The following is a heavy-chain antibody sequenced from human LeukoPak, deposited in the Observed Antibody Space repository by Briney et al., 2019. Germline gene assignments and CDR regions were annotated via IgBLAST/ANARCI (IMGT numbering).Heavy chain of an antibody. CDR1: GFTFSDYW. CDR3: ARVITGSTYGQYDY. D-gene: IGHD5-18*01. CDR2: INSDGSRT. J-gene: IGHJ4*02. Sequence: QPGGSLRLSCTASGFTFSDYWMHCVRQAPGKGLVWVSRINSDGSRTNYADCVKGRFTISRDNAKNTVFLQMNSLRAEDAAVYYCARVITGSTYGQYDYWGQGALATVSS. V-gene: IGHV3-74*01.